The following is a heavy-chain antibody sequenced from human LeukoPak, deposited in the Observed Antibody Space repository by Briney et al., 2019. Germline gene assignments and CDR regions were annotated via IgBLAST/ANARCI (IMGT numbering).Heavy chain of an antibody. CDR2: ISYDGSNK. CDR3: ARGYYYDSGTAFSTGY. CDR1: GFTFSSYA. J-gene: IGHJ4*02. D-gene: IGHD3-22*01. V-gene: IGHV3-30-3*01. Sequence: AGGSPRLSCAASGFTFSSYAMHWVRQAPGKGLEWVAVISYDGSNKYYADSVKGRFTISRDNSKNTLYLQMNSLRAEDTAVYYCARGYYYDSGTAFSTGYWGQGTLVTVSS.